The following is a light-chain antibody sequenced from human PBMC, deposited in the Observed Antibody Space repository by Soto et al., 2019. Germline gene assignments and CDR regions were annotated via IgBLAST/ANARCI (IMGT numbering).Light chain of an antibody. CDR1: QSVSNN. Sequence: EIVLTQSPGTLSLSPGERATLSCRASQSVSNNYLAWYQQKPGQAPRLLIYGASNRATGIPDRFSGRGSGTEFTLTISSLQSEDFALYYCQQYNNRPPWTFGQGTKVDIK. V-gene: IGKV3D-15*01. J-gene: IGKJ1*01. CDR2: GAS. CDR3: QQYNNRPPWT.